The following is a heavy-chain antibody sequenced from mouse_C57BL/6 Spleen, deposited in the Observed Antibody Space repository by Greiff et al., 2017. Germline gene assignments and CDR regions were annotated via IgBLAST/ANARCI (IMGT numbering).Heavy chain of an antibody. J-gene: IGHJ4*01. CDR1: GYTFTSYT. D-gene: IGHD1-1*02. CDR3: ARDGYGPAMDY. CDR2: INPSSGYT. V-gene: IGHV1-4*01. Sequence: VQLQQSGAELARPGASVKMSCKASGYTFTSYTMHWVKQRPGQGLEWIGYINPSSGYTKYNQKFKDKATLTADKSSSTAYMQLSSLTSEDSAFYYCARDGYGPAMDYWGQGTSVTVSS.